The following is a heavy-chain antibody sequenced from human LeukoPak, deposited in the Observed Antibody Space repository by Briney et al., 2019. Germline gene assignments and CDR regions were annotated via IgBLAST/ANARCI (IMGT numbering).Heavy chain of an antibody. J-gene: IGHJ4*02. Sequence: GGSLRLSCAASGFTFSSYGMHWVRQAPGKGLEWVAVISYDGSNKYYADSVKGRFTISRDNAKNSLYLQMNSLRAEDTAVYYCAGDRSRNSYGYSLDYWGQGTLVTVSS. CDR1: GFTFSSYG. CDR2: ISYDGSNK. CDR3: AGDRSRNSYGYSLDY. D-gene: IGHD5-18*01. V-gene: IGHV3-30*03.